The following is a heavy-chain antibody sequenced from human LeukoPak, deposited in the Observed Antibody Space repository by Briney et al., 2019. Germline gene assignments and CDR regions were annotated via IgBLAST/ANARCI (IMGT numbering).Heavy chain of an antibody. V-gene: IGHV3-23*01. CDR2: ISGSGGST. CDR1: GFTFSSYG. CDR3: AKDLADSSSWYSYYYMDV. J-gene: IGHJ6*03. Sequence: GGSLRLSCAASGFTFSSYGMSWVRQAPGKGLEWVSAISGSGGSTYYADSVKGRFTISRDNSKNTLSLQMNSLRAEDTAVYYCAKDLADSSSWYSYYYMDVWGKGTTVTISS. D-gene: IGHD6-13*01.